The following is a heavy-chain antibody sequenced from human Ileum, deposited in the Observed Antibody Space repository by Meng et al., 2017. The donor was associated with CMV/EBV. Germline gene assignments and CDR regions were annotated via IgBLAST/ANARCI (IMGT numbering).Heavy chain of an antibody. V-gene: IGHV4-39*07. CDR3: ASGDSLRAVDF. Sequence: QLRLQESGPGLLKPSETLSLTCTGSGASISRSTYYWGWIRQPPGKGLEWIGSIYYSGGTYYNPSLKSRVTISVDTSKNQFSLKLNSVTAADTAAYYCASGDSLRAVDFWGQGTLVTVSS. J-gene: IGHJ4*02. D-gene: IGHD2-21*02. CDR1: GASISRSTYY. CDR2: IYYSGGT.